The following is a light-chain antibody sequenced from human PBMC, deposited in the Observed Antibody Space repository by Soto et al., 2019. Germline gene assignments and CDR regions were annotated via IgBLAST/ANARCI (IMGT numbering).Light chain of an antibody. CDR1: HTIGSW. CDR2: KAS. J-gene: IGKJ5*01. V-gene: IGKV1-5*03. CDR3: HQRNK. Sequence: DIQMTQSPSTLSGSVGDRVTITCRASHTIGSWLAWYQQKPGEAPKLLIYKASTLNSGGPSRFSCSGSGTEFTLTISSLEPEDVGVYFCHQRNKFGQGTRLEIK.